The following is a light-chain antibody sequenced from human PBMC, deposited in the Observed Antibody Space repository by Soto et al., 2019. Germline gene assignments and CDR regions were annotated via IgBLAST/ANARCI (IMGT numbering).Light chain of an antibody. Sequence: DIVMTQSPDSLAVSLGERATIDCRSSQSLLYSSNNKNYLAWYQQKPGQPPTLLIYWSSTRESGVPDRFSGSGSGTDFTLTISSLQAEDVAVYYCQQYYSTPRTFGQGTKVDIK. CDR2: WSS. CDR3: QQYYSTPRT. J-gene: IGKJ1*01. V-gene: IGKV4-1*01. CDR1: QSLLYSSNNKNY.